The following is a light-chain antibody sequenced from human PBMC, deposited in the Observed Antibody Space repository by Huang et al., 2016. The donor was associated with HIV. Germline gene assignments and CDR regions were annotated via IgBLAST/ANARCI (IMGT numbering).Light chain of an antibody. CDR1: QSISSY. V-gene: IGKV1-39*01. CDR2: AAS. CDR3: QQSYNTPFT. J-gene: IGKJ4*01. Sequence: DIQMTQSPSSLSASVGDRVTITCRASQSISSYLNWYQQKPGKSHKLLFYAASNLQSGVPSRFSGSGSGTHFTLTFSSLQPEDFATYYCQQSYNTPFTFAGGTKVEIK.